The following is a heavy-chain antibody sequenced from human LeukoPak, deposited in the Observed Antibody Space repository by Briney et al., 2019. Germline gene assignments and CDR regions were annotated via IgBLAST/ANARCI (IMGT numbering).Heavy chain of an antibody. CDR2: ISGSGDTI. CDR1: GFPFSHYY. CDR3: ARARGTSAIRGDY. V-gene: IGHV3-11*01. Sequence: PGGSLRLSCAASGFPFSHYYMNWIRQAPGKGLEWISYISGSGDTIEYADSVKGRFAISRDNANNSLYLQMNSLRTEDTAVYYCARARGTSAIRGDYWGQGTRVLVSS. J-gene: IGHJ4*02. D-gene: IGHD2-2*01.